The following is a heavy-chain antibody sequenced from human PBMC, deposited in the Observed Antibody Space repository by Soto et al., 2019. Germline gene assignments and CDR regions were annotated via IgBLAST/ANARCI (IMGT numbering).Heavy chain of an antibody. Sequence: GGSLRLSCTASGVTFGDYAMSWFRQAPGKGLEWVGFIRSEAYGGTTEYAASVRGRFTISRDDSKSIAYLQMTSLETEDTAVYYCTRVRCTSTTCSVPYQFDYWGQGTLVNVSS. J-gene: IGHJ4*02. D-gene: IGHD2-2*01. V-gene: IGHV3-49*03. CDR2: IRSEAYGGTT. CDR3: TRVRCTSTTCSVPYQFDY. CDR1: GVTFGDYA.